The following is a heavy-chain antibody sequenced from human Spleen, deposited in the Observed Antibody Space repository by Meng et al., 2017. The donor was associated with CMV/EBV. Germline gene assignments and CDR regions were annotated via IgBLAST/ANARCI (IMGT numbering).Heavy chain of an antibody. CDR3: AREGDYDFWSGYGGNYYYGMDV. J-gene: IGHJ6*02. V-gene: IGHV3-30*04. Sequence: GGSLRLSCAASGFTFSSYAMSWVRQAPGKGLEWVAVISYDGSNKYYADSVKGRFTISRDNSKNTLYLQMNSLRAEDTAVYYCAREGDYDFWSGYGGNYYYGMDVWGQGTTVTVSS. D-gene: IGHD3-3*01. CDR2: ISYDGSNK. CDR1: GFTFSSYA.